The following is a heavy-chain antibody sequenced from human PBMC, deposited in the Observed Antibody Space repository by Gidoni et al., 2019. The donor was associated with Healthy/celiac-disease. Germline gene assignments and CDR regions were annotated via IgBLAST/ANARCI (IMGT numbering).Heavy chain of an antibody. CDR1: GFTFSSYG. Sequence: QVQLVESGGGVVQPGRSLRLSCAASGFTFSSYGMHWVRQAPGKGLEWVAVISYDGSNKYYADSVKGRFTISRDNSKNTLYLQMNSLRAEDTAVYYCAKDSGGTMVRGVIIPRGGYFDLWGRGTLVTVSS. V-gene: IGHV3-30*18. J-gene: IGHJ2*01. D-gene: IGHD3-10*01. CDR2: ISYDGSNK. CDR3: AKDSGGTMVRGVIIPRGGYFDL.